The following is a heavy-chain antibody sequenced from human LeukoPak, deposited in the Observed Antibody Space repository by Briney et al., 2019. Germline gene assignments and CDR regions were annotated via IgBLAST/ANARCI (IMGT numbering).Heavy chain of an antibody. CDR3: ARQTASDNWFDP. CDR1: GGSISTYY. CDR2: IYYSGST. V-gene: IGHV4-59*08. J-gene: IGHJ5*02. Sequence: SETLSLTCTVSGGSISTYYWTWIRQPPGKGLEWIGYIYYSGSTNYNPSLKSRVTISVDTSKNQFSLKLTSVTAADTAVYYCARQTASDNWFDPWGQGTLVTVSS. D-gene: IGHD5-18*01.